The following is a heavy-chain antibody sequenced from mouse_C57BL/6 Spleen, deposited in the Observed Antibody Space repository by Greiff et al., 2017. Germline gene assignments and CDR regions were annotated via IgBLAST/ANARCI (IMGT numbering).Heavy chain of an antibody. J-gene: IGHJ2*01. CDR2: IYPGSGNT. D-gene: IGHD1-1*01. CDR1: GYTFTDYY. CDR3: ARESGGHYYGSFFDY. V-gene: IGHV1-76*01. Sequence: QVQLQQSGAELVRPGASVKLSCKASGYTFTDYYINWVKQRPGQGLEWIARIYPGSGNTYYNEKFKGKATLTAEKSSSTAYMQLSSLTSEDSAVYFCARESGGHYYGSFFDYWGQGTTLTVSS.